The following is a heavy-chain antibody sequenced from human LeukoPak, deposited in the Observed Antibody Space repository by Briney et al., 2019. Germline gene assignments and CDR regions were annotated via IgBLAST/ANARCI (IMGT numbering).Heavy chain of an antibody. CDR1: GFTFSTYS. J-gene: IGHJ4*02. Sequence: GSLRLSCAASGFTFSTYSMTWVRQGPGKGLEWVSSIYPSGDSTFYADSVKGRFTISRDNSKNTLYLQMSSLRPEDTAIYDCAKDVVPDSGWDLDYWGQGTLVTVSS. CDR2: IYPSGDST. CDR3: AKDVVPDSGWDLDY. V-gene: IGHV3-23*01. D-gene: IGHD6-19*01.